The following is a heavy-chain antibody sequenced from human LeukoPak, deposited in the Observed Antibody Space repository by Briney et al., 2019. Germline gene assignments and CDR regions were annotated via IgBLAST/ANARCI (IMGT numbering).Heavy chain of an antibody. V-gene: IGHV1-18*01. CDR3: TRDLGNYDSWSGYSIFFHY. CDR2: ISAYNGKS. D-gene: IGHD3-3*01. Sequence: ASVKVSCKASGYSFTSFGISWVRQAPGQGPEWMGWISAYNGKSNYVQKFQDRVTMTADTSTSTAYMELRSLRSDDTAVYYCTRDLGNYDSWSGYSIFFHYWAQGTLVTVSS. J-gene: IGHJ4*02. CDR1: GYSFTSFG.